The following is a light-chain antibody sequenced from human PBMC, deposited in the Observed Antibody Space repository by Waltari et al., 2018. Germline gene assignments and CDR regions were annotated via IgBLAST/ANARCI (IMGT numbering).Light chain of an antibody. V-gene: IGLV2-23*01. CDR3: CSYAGSNAYV. CDR2: EDI. CDR1: NSDVGSYNL. J-gene: IGLJ1*01. Sequence: QSALTQPASVSGSLGQSLTISCTGSNSDVGSYNLVPWYQQHPGKAPQLIIYEDIKRPSGVSNRFSGSKSGNTASLTISGLQAEDEADYYCCSYAGSNAYVFGTGAKVTVL.